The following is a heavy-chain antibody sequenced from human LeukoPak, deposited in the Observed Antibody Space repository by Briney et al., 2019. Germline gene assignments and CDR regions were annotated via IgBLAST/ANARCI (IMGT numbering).Heavy chain of an antibody. CDR1: GFIFSSYW. Sequence: GGSLRLSCAASGFIFSSYWMHWVRQAPGKGLVWVSRISSDGSSTSYADSVKGRFTISRDNAKNTLYLQMNSLRAEDTAVYYCARRVVVPAAPYYFDYWGQGTLVTVSS. CDR2: ISSDGSST. D-gene: IGHD2-2*01. CDR3: ARRVVVPAAPYYFDY. J-gene: IGHJ4*02. V-gene: IGHV3-74*01.